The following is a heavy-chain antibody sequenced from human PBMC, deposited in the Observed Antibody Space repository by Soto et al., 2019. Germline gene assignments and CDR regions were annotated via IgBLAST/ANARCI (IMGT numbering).Heavy chain of an antibody. CDR3: AKNDGSLIAVAGISY. Sequence: GGSLRLSCAASGFTFSSYAMSWVRQAPGKGLEWVSAISGSGGSTYYADSVKGRFTISRDNSKNTLYLQMNSLRAEDTAVYYCAKNDGSLIAVAGISYWAQGTLVTVSS. V-gene: IGHV3-23*01. J-gene: IGHJ4*02. D-gene: IGHD6-19*01. CDR1: GFTFSSYA. CDR2: ISGSGGST.